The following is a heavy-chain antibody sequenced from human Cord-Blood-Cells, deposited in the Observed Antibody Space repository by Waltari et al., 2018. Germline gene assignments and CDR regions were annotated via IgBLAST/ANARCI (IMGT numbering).Heavy chain of an antibody. V-gene: IGHV3-33*01. CDR2: ICYDGSNK. J-gene: IGHJ4*02. CDR3: ARGGGDPYYFDY. CDR1: GFTFSSYG. Sequence: QVQLVESGGGVVQPGRSLRLSCAASGFTFSSYGMHWVRQAPGKGVEWVAVICYDGSNKYYADSVKGRFTISRDNSKNTLYLQMNSLRAEDTAVYYCARGGGDPYYFDYWGQGTLVTVSS. D-gene: IGHD3-16*01.